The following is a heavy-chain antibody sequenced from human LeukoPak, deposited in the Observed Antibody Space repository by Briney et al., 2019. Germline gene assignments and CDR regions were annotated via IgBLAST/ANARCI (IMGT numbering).Heavy chain of an antibody. CDR1: GGSISSGGYY. D-gene: IGHD3-22*01. J-gene: IGHJ4*02. CDR3: AREVYDSSGFDRYYFDY. V-gene: IGHV4-31*03. Sequence: SETLSLTCTVSGGSISSGGYYWSWIRQHPGKGLEWIGYIYYSGSTYYNPSLKSRVTISVDTSKNQFSLKLSSATAADTAVYYCAREVYDSSGFDRYYFDYWGQGTLVTVSS. CDR2: IYYSGST.